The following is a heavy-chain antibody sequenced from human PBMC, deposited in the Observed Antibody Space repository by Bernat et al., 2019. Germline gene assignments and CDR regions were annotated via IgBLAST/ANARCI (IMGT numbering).Heavy chain of an antibody. CDR3: ARAASSNANPGGYFQH. J-gene: IGHJ1*01. D-gene: IGHD3-10*01. CDR2: IWCDGSNK. Sequence: QVQLVESGGVVVQPGMSLRLSCAASGFTFSSYGMHWVRQAPGKGLEWMAVIWCDGSNKYYADSVKGRFTISRDNSKNTLYLQMNSLGDEDTAVYYDARAASSNANPGGYFQHWGQGTLVTVSS. CDR1: GFTFSSYG. V-gene: IGHV3-33*01.